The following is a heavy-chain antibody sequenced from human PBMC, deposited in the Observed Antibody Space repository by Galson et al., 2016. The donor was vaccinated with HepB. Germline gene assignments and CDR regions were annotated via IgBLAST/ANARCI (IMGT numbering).Heavy chain of an antibody. CDR1: RFTFSRFW. CDR2: IKQDGSEK. V-gene: IGHV3-7*01. Sequence: SLRLSCAASRFTFSRFWMSWVRQAPGKGLEWVANIKQDGSEKYYVDSVKGRFTISRDNAKNSLFLQMNSLRAEDTAVYYCARSGIYDFWSGYYKKSYYYQYGVDVWGKGTTVTVSS. CDR3: ARSGIYDFWSGYYKKSYYYQYGVDV. D-gene: IGHD3-3*01. J-gene: IGHJ6*04.